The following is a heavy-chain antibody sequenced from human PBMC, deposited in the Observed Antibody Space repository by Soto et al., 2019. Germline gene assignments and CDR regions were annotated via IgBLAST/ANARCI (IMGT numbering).Heavy chain of an antibody. V-gene: IGHV3-23*01. D-gene: IGHD5-12*01. CDR2: ISGSGGST. J-gene: IGHJ4*02. CDR3: AKAKVEMATIGHYFDY. Sequence: EVQLLESGGGLVQPGGSLRLSCAASGFTFSSYAMSWVRQAPGKGLEWVSAISGSGGSTYYADSVKGRFTISRDNSKNTLYLQRNSLRAEDTAIYYCAKAKVEMATIGHYFDYWGQGTLVTVSS. CDR1: GFTFSSYA.